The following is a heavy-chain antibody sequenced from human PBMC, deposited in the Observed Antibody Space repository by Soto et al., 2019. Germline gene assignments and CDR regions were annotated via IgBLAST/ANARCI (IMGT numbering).Heavy chain of an antibody. Sequence: GWSLRLSCVVSGLTFSDYGFHWVRQAPGKGLDWVAAISYDGSFVYYADSVRGRFTISRDNAKNTLFMQMNSLRAEDTAVYYCTRHGSGDYFLFDPWGQGTLVSVSA. D-gene: IGHD4-17*01. CDR3: TRHGSGDYFLFDP. CDR2: ISYDGSFV. CDR1: GLTFSDYG. V-gene: IGHV3-30*03. J-gene: IGHJ5*02.